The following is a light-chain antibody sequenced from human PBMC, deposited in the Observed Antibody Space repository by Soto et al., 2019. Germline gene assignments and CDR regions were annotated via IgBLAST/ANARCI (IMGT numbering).Light chain of an antibody. V-gene: IGKV1-17*01. J-gene: IGKJ1*01. CDR2: SAS. Sequence: DIQMTQSPSTLSASVGDRVTITCRAGQGIRDDLAWYQQKPGKAPKRMIYSASSLQSGVPSRFSGGGSWAEFALTISSLQPEEFASDYCLQYYSYPWSCGQGTRV. CDR3: LQYYSYPWS. CDR1: QGIRDD.